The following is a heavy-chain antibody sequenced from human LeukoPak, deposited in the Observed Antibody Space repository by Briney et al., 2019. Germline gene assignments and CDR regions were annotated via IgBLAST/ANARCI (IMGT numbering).Heavy chain of an antibody. CDR3: ARDDLGYCNGGSCYSLFDY. Sequence: ASVKVSRKASGYTFTGYGVSWVRQAPGQGLEWMGWISAYNGNTNYARKLQDRVTMTTDTSTSTAYMELRSLKSDDTAVYYCARDDLGYCNGGSCYSLFDYWGQGTLVTVSS. J-gene: IGHJ4*02. CDR1: GYTFTGYG. CDR2: ISAYNGNT. D-gene: IGHD2-15*01. V-gene: IGHV1-18*01.